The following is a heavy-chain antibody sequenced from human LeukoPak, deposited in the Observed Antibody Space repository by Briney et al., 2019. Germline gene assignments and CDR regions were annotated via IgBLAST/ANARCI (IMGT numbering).Heavy chain of an antibody. J-gene: IGHJ3*02. CDR2: IKQDGSEK. CDR3: ARCFRADFHDAFDT. Sequence: GGSLRLSCAAAGFTFSNFWMNWVRQAPGKGLEWVANIKQDGSEKYYVDSVKGRFTISRDNAKNSLYLQMNSLRAEDTAVYYCARCFRADFHDAFDTWGQGTMVTVSS. V-gene: IGHV3-7*01. CDR1: GFTFSNFW. D-gene: IGHD2-21*02.